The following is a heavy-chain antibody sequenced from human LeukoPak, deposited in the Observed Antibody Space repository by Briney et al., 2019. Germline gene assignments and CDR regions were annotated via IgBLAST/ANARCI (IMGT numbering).Heavy chain of an antibody. Sequence: PGGSLRLSCGASGFTFSSYWMHLVRQAPGKGLVWVSRINSDGSSITYADSVKGRFTISRDNAKNTLYLQMNSLRVEDTAVYYCAREGRVSGYDFDCWGQGTLVTVSS. CDR3: AREGRVSGYDFDC. CDR1: GFTFSSYW. J-gene: IGHJ4*02. CDR2: INSDGSSI. V-gene: IGHV3-74*03. D-gene: IGHD5-12*01.